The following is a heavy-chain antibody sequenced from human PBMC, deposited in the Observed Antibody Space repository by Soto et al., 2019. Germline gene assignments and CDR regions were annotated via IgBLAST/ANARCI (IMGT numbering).Heavy chain of an antibody. CDR2: ISYDGSNK. J-gene: IGHJ6*02. CDR1: GFTFSSYG. CDR3: AEEGYYDSSGYFHYYGMDV. D-gene: IGHD3-22*01. V-gene: IGHV3-30*18. Sequence: QVQLVESGGGVVQPGRSLRLSCAASGFTFSSYGMHWVRQAPGKGLEWVAVISYDGSNKYYADSVKGRFTISRDNSKNALYLQMNSLRAEDTAVYYCAEEGYYDSSGYFHYYGMDVWCQGTTVTVSS.